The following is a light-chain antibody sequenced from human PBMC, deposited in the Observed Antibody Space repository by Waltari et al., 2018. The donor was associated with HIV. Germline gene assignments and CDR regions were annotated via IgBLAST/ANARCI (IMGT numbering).Light chain of an antibody. CDR2: GNS. J-gene: IGLJ2*01. V-gene: IGLV1-40*01. CDR1: SSNIGAGYD. Sequence: QSELTQPPSVSAAPGQRVTISCPGSSSNIGAGYDVHWYQPVPGRAPKVVIYGNSNRPSGVPDRFSGSKSGSSASLVITGLQSEDEADYYCQSYDSNLSGLFGGGTKVTVL. CDR3: QSYDSNLSGL.